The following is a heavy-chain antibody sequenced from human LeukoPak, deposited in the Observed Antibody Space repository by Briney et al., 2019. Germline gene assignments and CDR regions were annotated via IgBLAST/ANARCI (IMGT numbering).Heavy chain of an antibody. CDR3: ARAIMSYYYYYMDV. Sequence: GGSLRLSCAASGFTVSSNYMSWVRQAPGKGLEWVSVIYSGGSTYYADSVKGRFTISRDNSKNTLYLQVNSLRAEDTAVYYCARAIMSYYYYYMDVWGKGTTVTISS. J-gene: IGHJ6*03. CDR1: GFTVSSNY. CDR2: IYSGGST. V-gene: IGHV3-53*01.